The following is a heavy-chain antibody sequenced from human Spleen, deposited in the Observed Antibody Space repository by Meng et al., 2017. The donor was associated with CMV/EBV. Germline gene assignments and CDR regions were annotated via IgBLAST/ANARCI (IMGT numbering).Heavy chain of an antibody. CDR1: CYG. J-gene: IGHJ6*02. Sequence: CYGLPWVRQAPGRGLECVAVIWYDGSNKYYADSVKGRFTISRDNSKNTLYLQMNSLRAEDTAVYYCAKDRRYPGGSSSEYYYGMDVWGQGTTVTVSS. CDR3: AKDRRYPGGSSSEYYYGMDV. D-gene: IGHD6-6*01. CDR2: IWYDGSNK. V-gene: IGHV3-33*06.